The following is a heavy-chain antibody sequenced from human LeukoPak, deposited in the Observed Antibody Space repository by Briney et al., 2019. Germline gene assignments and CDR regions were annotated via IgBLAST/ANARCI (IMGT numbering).Heavy chain of an antibody. D-gene: IGHD3-10*01. CDR2: ISAYNANT. CDR1: GYTFTSYG. Sequence: ASVKVSCKASGYTFTSYGISWVRQAPGQGLEWMGWISAYNANTNYAQKLQGRVTMTTDTSTSTAYMELRSLRSDDTAVYYCARDREYYYGSGTKSQAFDIWGQGTMVTVSS. V-gene: IGHV1-18*04. J-gene: IGHJ3*02. CDR3: ARDREYYYGSGTKSQAFDI.